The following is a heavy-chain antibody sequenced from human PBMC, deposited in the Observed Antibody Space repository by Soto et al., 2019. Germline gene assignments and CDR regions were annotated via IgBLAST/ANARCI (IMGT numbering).Heavy chain of an antibody. J-gene: IGHJ4*02. V-gene: IGHV3-74*01. CDR1: GFTFSTYW. CDR2: INTAGSKT. CDR3: ARAPSGEFDS. Sequence: EVQLVESGGGLVQPGGSLRLSCAASGFTFSTYWMHWVRQAPGKGLVWVSRINTAGSKTTYADSVKGRYTISRDNAKNTLYPQMTGLRVEDTAVYYCARAPSGEFDSWGQGTLVTVSS.